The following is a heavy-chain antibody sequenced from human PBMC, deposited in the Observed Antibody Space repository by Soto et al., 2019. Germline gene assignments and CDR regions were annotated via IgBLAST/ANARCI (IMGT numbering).Heavy chain of an antibody. CDR2: ISSSGGST. V-gene: IGHV3-23*01. Sequence: PGGSLRLSCTASGFTFSNYAMSWVRQAPGKGLEWVSAISSSGGSTYYADSVKGRFTISRDNSKNTLYLQMNSLRAEDTAVYYCAKLTGWFGAFDIWGQGTMVTVSS. CDR1: GFTFSNYA. J-gene: IGHJ3*02. CDR3: AKLTGWFGAFDI. D-gene: IGHD3-10*01.